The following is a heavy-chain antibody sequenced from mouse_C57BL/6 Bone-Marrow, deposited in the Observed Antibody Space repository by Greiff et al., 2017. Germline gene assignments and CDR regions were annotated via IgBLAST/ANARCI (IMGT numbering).Heavy chain of an antibody. V-gene: IGHV1-82*01. CDR1: GYAFSSSW. Sequence: QVQLQQSGPELVKPGASVKISCKASGYAFSSSWMHWVKQRPGKGLEWIGRIYPGDGGTNYNGKFKGKATLTADKSSSTAYMQLSSLTSEDSAVYFCARGGYYGGQGTTLTVSS. CDR2: IYPGDGGT. J-gene: IGHJ2*01. CDR3: ARGGYY.